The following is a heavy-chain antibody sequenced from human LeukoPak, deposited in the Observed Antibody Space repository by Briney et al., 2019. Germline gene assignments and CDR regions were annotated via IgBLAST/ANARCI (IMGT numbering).Heavy chain of an antibody. D-gene: IGHD3-10*01. CDR3: ARDSLRSPGGFDL. CDR1: GFTFSSYS. J-gene: IGHJ2*01. Sequence: KSGGSLRLSCAASGFTFSSYSMNWVRQAPGKGLEWVSSISSSSSYIYYADSVEGRFTISRDNAKNSLYLQMNSLRAEDTAVYYCARDSLRSPGGFDLWGRGTLVTVSS. V-gene: IGHV3-21*01. CDR2: ISSSSSYI.